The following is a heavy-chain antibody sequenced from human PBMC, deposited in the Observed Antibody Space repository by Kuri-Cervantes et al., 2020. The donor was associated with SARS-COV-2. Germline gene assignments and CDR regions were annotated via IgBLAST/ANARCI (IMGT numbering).Heavy chain of an antibody. Sequence: SETLSLTCTVSGGSISSSSYYWGWIRQPPGKGLEWIGSIYCSGSTYYNPSLKSRVTISVDTSKNQFSLKLSSVTAADTAVYYCARVRQYDSSGYYAYYFDYWGQGTLVTVSS. V-gene: IGHV4-39*07. CDR3: ARVRQYDSSGYYAYYFDY. J-gene: IGHJ4*02. CDR2: IYCSGST. CDR1: GGSISSSSYY. D-gene: IGHD3-22*01.